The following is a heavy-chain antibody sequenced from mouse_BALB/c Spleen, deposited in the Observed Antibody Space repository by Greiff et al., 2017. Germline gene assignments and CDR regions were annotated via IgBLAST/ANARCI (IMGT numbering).Heavy chain of an antibody. J-gene: IGHJ4*01. Sequence: EVQRVESGPGLVKPSQSLSLTCSVTGYSITSGYYWNWIRQFPGNKLEWMGYISYDGSNNYNPSLKNRISITRDTSKNLFFLKLNSVTTEDTATYYCARGLLGAMDYWGQGTSVTVSS. CDR1: GYSITSGYY. V-gene: IGHV3-6*02. CDR3: ARGLLGAMDY. D-gene: IGHD1-1*01. CDR2: ISYDGSN.